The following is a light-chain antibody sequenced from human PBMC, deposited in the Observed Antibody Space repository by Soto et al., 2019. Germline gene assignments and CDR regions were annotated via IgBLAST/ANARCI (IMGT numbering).Light chain of an antibody. J-gene: IGLJ2*01. V-gene: IGLV2-14*01. CDR1: NSDVGGYNY. CDR3: SSYTSSSTMV. Sequence: QSALTQPASVSGSPGQSITISCTGTNSDVGGYNYVSWYQQNPGKAPKLMIYEVSNRPSAVSNRFSGSKSGSTASLTISGLQAEDEADYYCSSYTSSSTMVFGGGTKLTV. CDR2: EVS.